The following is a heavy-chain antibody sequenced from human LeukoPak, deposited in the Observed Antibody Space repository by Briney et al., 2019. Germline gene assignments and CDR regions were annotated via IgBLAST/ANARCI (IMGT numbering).Heavy chain of an antibody. CDR3: ARTKGMTTVTSSDY. D-gene: IGHD4-17*01. CDR1: GYTFTTYG. J-gene: IGHJ4*02. Sequence: ASVKVSCKASGYTFTTYGITWVRQAPGQGLEWMGWISAYNGNTNYAQKLQGRVTMSTDTSTSTAYMELRSLKSDDTAVYYCARTKGMTTVTSSDYWGQGTLVTVSS. V-gene: IGHV1-18*01. CDR2: ISAYNGNT.